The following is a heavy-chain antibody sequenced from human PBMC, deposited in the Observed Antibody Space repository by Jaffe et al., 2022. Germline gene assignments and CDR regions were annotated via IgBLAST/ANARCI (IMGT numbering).Heavy chain of an antibody. Sequence: QVQLQESGPGLVKPSETLSLTCAVSGYSISSGYYWGWIRQPPGKGLEWIGSIYHSGSTYYNPSLKSRVTISVDTSKNQFSLKLSSVTAADTAVYYCARHDVRWEGYCSSTSCTRWGGYNYDFDYWGQGTLVTVSS. J-gene: IGHJ4*02. D-gene: IGHD2-2*01. CDR2: IYHSGST. CDR1: GYSISSGYY. CDR3: ARHDVRWEGYCSSTSCTRWGGYNYDFDY. V-gene: IGHV4-38-2*01.